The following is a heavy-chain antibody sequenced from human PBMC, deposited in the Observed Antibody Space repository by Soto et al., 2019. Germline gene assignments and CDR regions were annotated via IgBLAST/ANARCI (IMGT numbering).Heavy chain of an antibody. D-gene: IGHD3-16*01. Sequence: QVQLVQSGAEVKKPGASVKVSCKASGYTFTSYGISWVRQAPGQGLEWMGWISAYNGNTNYAQKLQGRVTMTRDTSTSTAYRELRSLRSGDTAVYYCARDAPGVFLPSWGQGTLLTVSS. CDR3: ARDAPGVFLPS. J-gene: IGHJ5*02. CDR2: ISAYNGNT. CDR1: GYTFTSYG. V-gene: IGHV1-18*01.